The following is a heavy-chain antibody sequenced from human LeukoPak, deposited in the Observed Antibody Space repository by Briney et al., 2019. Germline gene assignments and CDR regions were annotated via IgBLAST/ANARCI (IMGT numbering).Heavy chain of an antibody. V-gene: IGHV4-59*01. J-gene: IGHJ4*02. CDR2: ISYSGSA. CDR1: GGSISGYY. Sequence: SETLSLTCTVSGGSISGYYWSWIRQPPGKGLEWVGYISYSGSANYKPSLKSRVTISVDTSKNQFSLKLSSVTAADTAIYYCARDGRAGSLFAYWGQGTLVTVSS. D-gene: IGHD6-19*01. CDR3: ARDGRAGSLFAY.